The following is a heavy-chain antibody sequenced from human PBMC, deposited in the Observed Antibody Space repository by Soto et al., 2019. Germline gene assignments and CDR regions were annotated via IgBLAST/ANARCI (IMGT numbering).Heavy chain of an antibody. CDR1: GYDFSNYW. J-gene: IGHJ4*02. CDR3: VRPDSSGYYIY. CDR2: IYPADSDT. V-gene: IGHV5-51*01. Sequence: VESLKISCKGSGYDFSNYWIGWVRQMPGKGLEWMAIIYPADSDTRYSPSFQGHVTISADKSIYTAYLQWSSLKASDTAMYYCVRPDSSGYYIYWGQGTLVTVSS. D-gene: IGHD3-22*01.